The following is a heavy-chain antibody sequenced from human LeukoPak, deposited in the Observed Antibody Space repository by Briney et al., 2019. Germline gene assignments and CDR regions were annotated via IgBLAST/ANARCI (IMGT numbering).Heavy chain of an antibody. CDR1: RFTFSSYW. Sequence: GGSLRLSCAASRFTFSSYWMHWVRQAPGKGLVWVSRINTDGSTTEYADSVKGRFTISRDNAKNTLYLQMNSLRVEDTAVYYCSRGFWGWEVDYWGQGTLVTVSS. V-gene: IGHV3-74*03. CDR2: INTDGSTT. D-gene: IGHD3-3*01. CDR3: SRGFWGWEVDY. J-gene: IGHJ4*02.